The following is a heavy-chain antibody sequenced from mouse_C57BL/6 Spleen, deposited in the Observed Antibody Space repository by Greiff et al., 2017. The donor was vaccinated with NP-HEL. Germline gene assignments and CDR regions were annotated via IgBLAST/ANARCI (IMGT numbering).Heavy chain of an antibody. CDR3: ARRKFITTVVATDYYAMDY. CDR1: GYTFTDYY. Sequence: VQLKQSGPVLVKPGASVKMSCKASGYTFTDYYMNWVKQSHGKSLEWIGVINPYNGGTSYNQKFKGKATLTVDKSSSTAYMELNSLTSEDSAVYYCARRKFITTVVATDYYAMDYWGQGTSVTVSS. D-gene: IGHD1-1*01. J-gene: IGHJ4*01. CDR2: INPYNGGT. V-gene: IGHV1-19*01.